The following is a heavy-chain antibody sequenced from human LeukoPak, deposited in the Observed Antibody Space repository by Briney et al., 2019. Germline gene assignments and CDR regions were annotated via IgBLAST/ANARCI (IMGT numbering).Heavy chain of an antibody. D-gene: IGHD3-3*01. Sequence: SETLSLTCTVSGGSISSGSYYWSWIRQPAGKGLEWIGRIYTSGSTNYNPSLKSRVTISVDTSKNQFSLKLSSETAADTAVYYCARGDYDFWSGYLDYWGQGTLVTVSS. CDR3: ARGDYDFWSGYLDY. V-gene: IGHV4-61*02. CDR1: GGSISSGSYY. CDR2: IYTSGST. J-gene: IGHJ4*02.